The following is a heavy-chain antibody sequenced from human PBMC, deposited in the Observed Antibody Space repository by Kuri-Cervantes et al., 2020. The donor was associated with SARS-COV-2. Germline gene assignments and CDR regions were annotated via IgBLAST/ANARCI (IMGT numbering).Heavy chain of an antibody. CDR2: IYSCGST. J-gene: IGHJ4*02. CDR1: GFTVSSNY. CDR3: ARDLRLGKSLDY. Sequence: GESLKISCAASGFTVSSNYMSWVRQAPGKGLEWVSVIYSCGSTYYADSVKGRFTISRDNSKNTLYLQMNSLRAEDTAVYYCARDLRLGKSLDYWGQGTLVTVSS. V-gene: IGHV3-53*05. D-gene: IGHD7-27*01.